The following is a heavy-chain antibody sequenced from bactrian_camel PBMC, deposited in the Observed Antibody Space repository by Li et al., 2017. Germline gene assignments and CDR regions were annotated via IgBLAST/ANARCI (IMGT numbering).Heavy chain of an antibody. CDR1: GYIGKTRH. CDR2: IYNDGAVR. D-gene: IGHD1*01. Sequence: QLVESGGGSVQAGGSLRLSCAASGYIGKTRHIGWVRQAPGKMREAIAGIYNDGAVRYYGDFNKGRFVITRDNAKTTFYLRMTDLKPEDTALYYCAADCNGRCGVPEVGAYCSFGQGTQVTVS. J-gene: IGHJ4*01. V-gene: IGHV3S40*01.